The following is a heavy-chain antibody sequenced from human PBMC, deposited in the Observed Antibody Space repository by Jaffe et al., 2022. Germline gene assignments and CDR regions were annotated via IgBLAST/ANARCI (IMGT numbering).Heavy chain of an antibody. J-gene: IGHJ4*02. CDR2: INTNTGNP. V-gene: IGHV7-4-1*02. Sequence: QVQLVQSGSELKKPGASVKVSCKASGYTFTSYAMNWVRQAPGQGLEWMGWINTNTGNPTYAQGFTGRFVFSLDTSVSTAYLQISSLKAEDTAVYYCARDPYTYYDILTGYTPYYFDYWGQGTLVTVSS. D-gene: IGHD3-9*01. CDR3: ARDPYTYYDILTGYTPYYFDY. CDR1: GYTFTSYA.